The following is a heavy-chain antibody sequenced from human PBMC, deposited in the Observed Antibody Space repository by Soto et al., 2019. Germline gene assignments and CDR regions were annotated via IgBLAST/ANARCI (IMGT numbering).Heavy chain of an antibody. V-gene: IGHV2-5*02. CDR3: AHRVLRTVFGLVTTAAIYFDF. J-gene: IGHJ4*02. Sequence: QITLNESGPTQVKPRQTLTLTCTFSGFSLTTSGVGVGWIRQPPGKAPEWRALIYWDDDKRYSPSMKSRLTRPKDTSKNLVGLTMADLDPADTATYYCAHRVLRTVFGLVTTAAIYFDFWGKGTPVAVSS. CDR2: IYWDDDK. CDR1: GFSLTTSGVG. D-gene: IGHD3-3*01.